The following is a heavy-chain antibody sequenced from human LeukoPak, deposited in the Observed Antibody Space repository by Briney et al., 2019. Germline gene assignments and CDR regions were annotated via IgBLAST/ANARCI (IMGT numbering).Heavy chain of an antibody. CDR2: ISGYNGYT. D-gene: IGHD6-13*01. J-gene: IGHJ4*02. Sequence: ASVKVSCKTSGYTFTSYGINWVRQAPGQGLEWMGWISGYNGYTNNAQKVQGRVTMTTDTFTGTAYVELRSLRSDDTAVYYCARDVRYSSSWYIDYWGQGTLVTVSS. V-gene: IGHV1-18*01. CDR3: ARDVRYSSSWYIDY. CDR1: GYTFTSYG.